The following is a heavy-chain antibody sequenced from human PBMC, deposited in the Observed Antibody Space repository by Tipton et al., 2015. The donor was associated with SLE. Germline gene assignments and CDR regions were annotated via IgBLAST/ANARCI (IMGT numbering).Heavy chain of an antibody. CDR2: ISAYSGNT. CDR1: GYAFTSYA. D-gene: IGHD3-3*01. Sequence: QSGAEVKKPGASVKVSCKASGYAFTSYAINWVRQAPGQGLEWMGWISAYSGNTNYAQRLQGRVTMTTDTSTSTAYMELRSLRSDDTAVYYCARIRGGAGNYDFWGSGIKNDAFDIWGQGTMVTVSS. J-gene: IGHJ3*02. CDR3: ARIRGGAGNYDFWGSGIKNDAFDI. V-gene: IGHV1-18*01.